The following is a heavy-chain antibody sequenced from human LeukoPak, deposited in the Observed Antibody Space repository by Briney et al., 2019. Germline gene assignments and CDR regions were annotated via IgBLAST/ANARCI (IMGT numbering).Heavy chain of an antibody. CDR3: TTDEDWNYARKDV. Sequence: GGSLRLSCAASGFTFNYAWMSWVRQVPGKGLEWVGQTVSEIDGGTTDYAAPVKGRFTISRDDSKSTLYLQMNSLKIENTAVYYCTTDEDWNYARKDVWGQGATVIVSS. CDR2: TVSEIDGGTT. CDR1: GFTFNYAW. J-gene: IGHJ6*02. V-gene: IGHV3-15*04. D-gene: IGHD1-7*01.